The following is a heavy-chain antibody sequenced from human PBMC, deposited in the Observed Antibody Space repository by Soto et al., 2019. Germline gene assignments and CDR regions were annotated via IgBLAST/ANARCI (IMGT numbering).Heavy chain of an antibody. D-gene: IGHD6-19*01. V-gene: IGHV4-59*01. J-gene: IGHJ5*02. Sequence: SETLSLTXTVSGGSISSYYWSWIRQPPGKGLEWIGYIYYSGSTNYNPSLKSRVTISVDTSKNQFSLKLSSVTAADTAVYYCARSIAVAGRGYNWFDPWGQGTLVTVSS. CDR1: GGSISSYY. CDR2: IYYSGST. CDR3: ARSIAVAGRGYNWFDP.